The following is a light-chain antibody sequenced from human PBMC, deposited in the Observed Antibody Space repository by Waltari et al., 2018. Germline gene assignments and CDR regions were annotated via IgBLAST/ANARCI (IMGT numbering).Light chain of an antibody. J-gene: IGLJ2*01. Sequence: QVALTQSPSASASLGASVPLTCTMSSWHSTYAIAWHQQQPGKGPRYLVKVNSDGSHYKGDGIPARFSGSSTAPARYLIISSLQSEDEADYYCQSWGFAIVAFGGGTKLTVV. CDR1: SWHSTYA. CDR3: QSWGFAIVA. CDR2: VNSDGSH. V-gene: IGLV4-69*01.